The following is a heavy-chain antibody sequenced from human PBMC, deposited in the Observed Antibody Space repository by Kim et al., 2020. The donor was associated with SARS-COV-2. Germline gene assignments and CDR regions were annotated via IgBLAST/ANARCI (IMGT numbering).Heavy chain of an antibody. CDR1: GYTLTELS. J-gene: IGHJ5*02. D-gene: IGHD3-10*01. Sequence: ASVKVSCKVSGYTLTELSMHWVRQAPGKGLEWMGGFDPEDGETIYAQKFQGRVTMTEDTSTDTAYMELSSLRSEDTAVYYCATDPIYGSGSYRVPHNWFDPWGQGTLVTVSS. V-gene: IGHV1-24*01. CDR2: FDPEDGET. CDR3: ATDPIYGSGSYRVPHNWFDP.